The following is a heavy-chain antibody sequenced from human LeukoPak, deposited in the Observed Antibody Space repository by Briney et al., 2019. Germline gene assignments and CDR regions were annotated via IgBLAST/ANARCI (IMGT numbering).Heavy chain of an antibody. CDR3: AGGRYYGLGGRPGFIEH. CDR1: GFTFSSYS. CDR2: ISSSSSYI. Sequence: PGGSLRLSCAASGFTFSSYSMNWVRQAPGKGLEWVSSISSSSSYIYYADSVKGRFTISRDNAKNSLYLQMNSLRAVDTALYYCAGGRYYGLGGRPGFIEHWGQGTLVTVSS. J-gene: IGHJ1*01. D-gene: IGHD3-10*01. V-gene: IGHV3-21*04.